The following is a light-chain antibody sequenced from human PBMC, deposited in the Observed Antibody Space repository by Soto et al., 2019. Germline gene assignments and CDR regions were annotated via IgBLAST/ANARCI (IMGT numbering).Light chain of an antibody. CDR1: QTIDNT. J-gene: IGKJ2*01. CDR3: QHYNYWPYT. Sequence: EIVMPQSPATLSLSPGERATLSCRASQTIDNTLAWYQRKPGQAPRLLIYDASTRATGVPARFSGSGSGTDFTLTISSLQSEDFAVYYCQHYNYWPYTFGQGTKVDIK. V-gene: IGKV3-15*01. CDR2: DAS.